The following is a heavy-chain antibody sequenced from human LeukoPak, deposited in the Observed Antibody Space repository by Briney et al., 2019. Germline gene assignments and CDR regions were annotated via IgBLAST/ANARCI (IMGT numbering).Heavy chain of an antibody. CDR3: ARDPGSHEYYFDY. D-gene: IGHD3-10*01. Sequence: PGGSLRLSCAASGFTFSSYWMSWVRQAPGKGLEWVANIKEDGSEKYYVDSVKGRFTISRDNAKNSLYLQMNSLGAEDTAVYYCARDPGSHEYYFDYWGQGTLVTVSS. CDR1: GFTFSSYW. CDR2: IKEDGSEK. J-gene: IGHJ4*02. V-gene: IGHV3-7*01.